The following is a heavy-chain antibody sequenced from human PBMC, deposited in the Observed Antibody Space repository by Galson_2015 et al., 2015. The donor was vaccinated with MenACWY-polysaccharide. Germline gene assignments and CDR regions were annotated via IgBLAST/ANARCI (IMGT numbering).Heavy chain of an antibody. V-gene: IGHV3-11*01. J-gene: IGHJ4*02. CDR1: GFTFSDYY. Sequence: LRLSCAASGFTFSDYYMHWIRQAPGKGLEWVSYISDSGSAIYFAASVKGRFIISRDNAKNSLYLQMNSLRAEDTAVYFCARDPRGARSSYFDNWGQGILVTVSS. D-gene: IGHD3-10*01. CDR2: ISDSGSAI. CDR3: ARDPRGARSSYFDN.